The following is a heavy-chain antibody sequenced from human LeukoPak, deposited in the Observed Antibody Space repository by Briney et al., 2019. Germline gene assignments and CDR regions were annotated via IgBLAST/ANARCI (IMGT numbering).Heavy chain of an antibody. Sequence: GGSLRLSCAASGFTFNSYNMNWVRQAPGKGLEWVSSITSSSTYMYYADSVKGRFTISRDNARNSLYLQTNSLRAEDTAVYYCARDPYSGSYWNYYYYYMDVWGKGTTVTISS. CDR2: ITSSSTYM. CDR1: GFTFNSYN. CDR3: ARDPYSGSYWNYYYYYMDV. J-gene: IGHJ6*03. D-gene: IGHD1-26*01. V-gene: IGHV3-21*01.